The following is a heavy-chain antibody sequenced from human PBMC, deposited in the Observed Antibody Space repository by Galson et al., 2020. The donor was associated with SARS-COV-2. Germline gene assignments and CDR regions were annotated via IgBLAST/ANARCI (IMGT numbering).Heavy chain of an antibody. Sequence: GGSLRLSCAASGFTVSSNYMSWVRQAPGKGLEWVSAIRSGGSTHYADSVKGRFTISRDNSKNTLDLQMSSLRPEDTAVYYCAGGVVGVAGGAFDIWGLGTMVTVSS. CDR3: AGGVVGVAGGAFDI. J-gene: IGHJ3*02. CDR2: IRSGGST. CDR1: GFTVSSNY. D-gene: IGHD1-26*01. V-gene: IGHV3-53*05.